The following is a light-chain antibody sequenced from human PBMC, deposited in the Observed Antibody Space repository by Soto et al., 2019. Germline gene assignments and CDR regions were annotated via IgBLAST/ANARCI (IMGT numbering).Light chain of an antibody. J-gene: IGKJ2*01. CDR1: QSVFYSGNNKNY. Sequence: DFVMAQSPDSLALSLGERATIDCKSSQSVFYSGNNKNYLAWYQQRPGQPPKLLIYWASTRESGVPDRFSGSGSGTDFTLTINNLQPEDVAVYYCQQYHTPPNPFGQGTRLEIK. V-gene: IGKV4-1*01. CDR3: QQYHTPPNP. CDR2: WAS.